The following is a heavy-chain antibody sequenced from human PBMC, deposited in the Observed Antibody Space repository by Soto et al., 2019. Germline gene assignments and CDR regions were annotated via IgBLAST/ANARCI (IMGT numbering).Heavy chain of an antibody. CDR2: IYYSGST. CDR1: GGSISSYY. D-gene: IGHD3-10*01. CDR3: AREVDYYGSGSYSDDAFDI. Sequence: PSETLSLTCTFSGGSISSYYWSLIRQSPGKGLEWIGYIYYSGSTNYNPSLKSRVTISVDTSKNQFSLKLSSVTAADTAVYYCAREVDYYGSGSYSDDAFDIWGQGTMVTVSS. V-gene: IGHV4-59*08. J-gene: IGHJ3*02.